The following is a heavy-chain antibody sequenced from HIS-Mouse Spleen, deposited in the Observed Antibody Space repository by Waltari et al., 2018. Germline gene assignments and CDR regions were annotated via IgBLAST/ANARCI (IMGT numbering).Heavy chain of an antibody. CDR2: TRAYKGNK. V-gene: IGHV1-18*01. Sequence: QVQLVQSGAEVKKPGASVKVSCKASGYTFTSYGISWVRQAPGQGLEWMGWTRAYKGNKNKAQTLQGRVTMNTDTATSTAYMELRSLRSDDTAVYYCARGASACSSTSCYVDYWGQGTLVTVSS. D-gene: IGHD2-2*01. J-gene: IGHJ4*02. CDR3: ARGASACSSTSCYVDY. CDR1: GYTFTSYG.